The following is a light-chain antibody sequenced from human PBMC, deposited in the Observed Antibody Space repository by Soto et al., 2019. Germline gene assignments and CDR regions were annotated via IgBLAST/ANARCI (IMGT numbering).Light chain of an antibody. CDR3: QQYDSSPRT. CDR2: RTS. CDR1: QSVSSSY. J-gene: IGKJ1*01. V-gene: IGKV3-20*01. Sequence: EIVLTQSPGTLSLSPGERATLSCRASQSVSSSYLAWYQQRPGQAPRLLIYRTSNRATGIPDRFSGSGSGKDLAVTISRLEPEDFAVYWCQQYDSSPRTVGQGTKVDIK.